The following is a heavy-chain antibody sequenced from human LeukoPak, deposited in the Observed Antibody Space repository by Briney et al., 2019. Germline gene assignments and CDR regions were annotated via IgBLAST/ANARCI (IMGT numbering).Heavy chain of an antibody. V-gene: IGHV4-61*02. CDR3: ARGMDVEVPAAIPCGGGWFDP. J-gene: IGHJ5*02. CDR1: GGSISSGSYY. Sequence: SQTLSLTCTVSGGSISSGSYYRSWIRQPAGKGLAWIGRIYTSGSTNYNPSLKSRVTISVDTSKNQFSLKLSSVTAADTAVYYCARGMDVEVPAAIPCGGGWFDPWGQGTLVTVSS. CDR2: IYTSGST. D-gene: IGHD2-2*02.